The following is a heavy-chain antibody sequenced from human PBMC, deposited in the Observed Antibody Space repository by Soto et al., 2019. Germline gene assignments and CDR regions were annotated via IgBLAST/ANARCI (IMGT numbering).Heavy chain of an antibody. J-gene: IGHJ4*02. CDR2: ISAHNGNT. Sequence: QVHLVQSGAEVKKPGASVKVSCTASGYTFTSYGITWVRQAPVQGLEWRGWISAHNGNTDYAQKLQVRVIVTRDTSTSPAYMELRSLISDDTAVYYCARGRYGDYWGQGALVTVSS. V-gene: IGHV1-18*01. D-gene: IGHD1-1*01. CDR1: GYTFTSYG. CDR3: ARGRYGDY.